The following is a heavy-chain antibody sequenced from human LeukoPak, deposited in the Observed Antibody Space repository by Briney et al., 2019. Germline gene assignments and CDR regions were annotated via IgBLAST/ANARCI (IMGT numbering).Heavy chain of an antibody. D-gene: IGHD4-17*01. Sequence: SETLSLTCTVSGGSISTYFWSWIRQPPGKGLEWIGYIYYSGSTNYNPSLKSRVTISLDTSKNQFSLQMNSVTPEDTALYYCARAGGPTVTAFDYWGQGSLVTVSS. CDR2: IYYSGST. J-gene: IGHJ4*02. CDR3: ARAGGPTVTAFDY. V-gene: IGHV4-59*12. CDR1: GGSISTYF.